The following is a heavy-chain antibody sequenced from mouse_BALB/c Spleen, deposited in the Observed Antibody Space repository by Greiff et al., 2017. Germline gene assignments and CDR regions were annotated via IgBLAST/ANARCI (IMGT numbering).Heavy chain of an antibody. Sequence: DVKLQESGPGLVKPSQSLSLTCTVTGYSITSDYAWNWIRQFPGNQLEWMGYISYSGSTSYNPSLKSRISITRDTSKNQFFLQLNSVTTEDTATYYCARDDAMDYWGQGTSVTVSS. J-gene: IGHJ4*01. CDR3: ARDDAMDY. CDR2: ISYSGST. CDR1: GYSITSDYA. V-gene: IGHV3-2*02.